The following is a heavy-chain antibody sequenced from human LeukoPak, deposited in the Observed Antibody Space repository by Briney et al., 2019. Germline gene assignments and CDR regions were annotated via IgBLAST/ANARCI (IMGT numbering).Heavy chain of an antibody. D-gene: IGHD3-10*01. CDR1: GGSISSGDYY. J-gene: IGHJ5*02. Sequence: SQTLSLTCTVSGGSISSGDYYWSWIRQPSGKGLEWIGYIYYSGSTYYNPSLKSRVTISVDTSKNQFSLKLSSVTAADTAVYYCARGRGVRGVFPWRREYNWFDPWGQGTLVTVSS. CDR3: ARGRGVRGVFPWRREYNWFDP. V-gene: IGHV4-30-4*01. CDR2: IYYSGST.